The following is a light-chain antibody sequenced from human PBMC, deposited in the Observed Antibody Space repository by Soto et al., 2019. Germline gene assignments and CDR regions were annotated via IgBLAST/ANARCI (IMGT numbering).Light chain of an antibody. CDR1: QSVSNNY. V-gene: IGKV3-20*01. J-gene: IGKJ1*01. CDR3: QQYGSSPPT. Sequence: EIVLTQSQGTLSLSPGERATLSCRASQSVSNNYLAWYQRKPGQAPRLLIHGASSRATDIPTRFSGSGSGTDFTLTITRLEPEDFAVYYCQQYGSSPPTFGQGTKVEIK. CDR2: GAS.